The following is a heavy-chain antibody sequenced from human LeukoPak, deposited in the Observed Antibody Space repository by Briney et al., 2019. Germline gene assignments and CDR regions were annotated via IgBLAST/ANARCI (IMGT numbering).Heavy chain of an antibody. V-gene: IGHV4-31*03. J-gene: IGHJ5*02. CDR3: ARDQKAYYDFWSGYPPPTGWFDP. CDR2: IYYSGST. CDR1: GGSISSGGYY. Sequence: SETLSLTCTVSGGSISSGGYYWSWIRQHPGKGLEWIGYIYYSGSTYYNPSLKSRVTISVDTSKNQLSLKLSSVTAADTAVYYCARDQKAYYDFWSGYPPPTGWFDPWGQGTLVTVSS. D-gene: IGHD3-3*01.